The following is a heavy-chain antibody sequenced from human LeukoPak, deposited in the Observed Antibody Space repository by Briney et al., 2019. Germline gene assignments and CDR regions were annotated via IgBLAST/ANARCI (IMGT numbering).Heavy chain of an antibody. CDR1: GYSISSGYY. D-gene: IGHD6-19*01. J-gene: IGHJ3*02. V-gene: IGHV4-38-2*01. CDR2: TYHSGST. CDR3: ARVSMGPLGSGWYKDAFDI. Sequence: PSETLSLTCAVSGYSISSGYYWGWIRQPPGKGLEWIGSTYHSGSTYYNPSLKSRVTISVDTSKNHFSLQLSSVTAADTPVYCCARVSMGPLGSGWYKDAFDIWGQGTMVSVSS.